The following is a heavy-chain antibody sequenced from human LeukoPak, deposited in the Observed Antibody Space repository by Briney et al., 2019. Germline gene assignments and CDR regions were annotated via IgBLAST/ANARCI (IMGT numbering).Heavy chain of an antibody. CDR2: ISGSGGST. D-gene: IGHD3-22*01. Sequence: GGSLRLSCAASGFTFSSYAMSWVRQAPGKGLEWVSAISGSGGSTYYADSVKGRFTISRDNSKNTLYLQMNSLRAEDTAVYYCAKDYYDSSGYLGGAYNWFDPWGQGTLVTVSS. CDR3: AKDYYDSSGYLGGAYNWFDP. CDR1: GFTFSSYA. V-gene: IGHV3-23*01. J-gene: IGHJ5*02.